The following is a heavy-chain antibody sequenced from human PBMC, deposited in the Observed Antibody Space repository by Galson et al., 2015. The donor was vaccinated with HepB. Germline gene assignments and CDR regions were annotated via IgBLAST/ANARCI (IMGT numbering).Heavy chain of an antibody. J-gene: IGHJ6*03. D-gene: IGHD2-2*01. CDR3: ARLLCSSTSCYFLDYYYMDV. V-gene: IGHV5-51*03. CDR2: IYPGDSDT. Sequence: QSGAEVKKPGESLKISCKGSGYSFTSYWIGWVRQMPGRGLEWMGIIYPGDSDTRYSPSFQGQVTISADKSISTAYLQWSSLKASDTAMYYCARLLCSSTSCYFLDYYYMDVWGKGTTVTVSS. CDR1: GYSFTSYW.